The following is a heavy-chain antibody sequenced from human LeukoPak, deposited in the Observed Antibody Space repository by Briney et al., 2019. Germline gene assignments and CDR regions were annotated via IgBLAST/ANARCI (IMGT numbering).Heavy chain of an antibody. D-gene: IGHD4-17*01. CDR3: ARAPASSHTSDYHLDY. CDR2: IYSGGST. J-gene: IGHJ4*02. Sequence: LPGGSLRLSCAASGFTVSSNYMSWVRQALGKGLEWVSTIYSGGSTYYADSVKGRFTISRDNSKNTLYLQMNSLRAEDTAVYYCARAPASSHTSDYHLDYWGQGTLVTVSS. CDR1: GFTVSSNY. V-gene: IGHV3-53*01.